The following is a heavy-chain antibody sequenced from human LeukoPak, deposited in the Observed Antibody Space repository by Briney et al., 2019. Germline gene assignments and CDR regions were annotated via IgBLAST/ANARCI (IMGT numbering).Heavy chain of an antibody. CDR1: GGSLNGFY. D-gene: IGHD3-10*01. V-gene: IGHV4-59*08. CDR3: ARHVISFGESYSQYSFDY. J-gene: IGHJ4*02. CDR2: ISYSGST. Sequence: SETLSLTCTVSGGSLNGFYWSWIRQPPGGRLEWIGYISYSGSTYYRPSLKSRLTMSLDTSQNQFSLRLNSVTAADTAIYYCARHVISFGESYSQYSFDYWGQGSLVTVSS.